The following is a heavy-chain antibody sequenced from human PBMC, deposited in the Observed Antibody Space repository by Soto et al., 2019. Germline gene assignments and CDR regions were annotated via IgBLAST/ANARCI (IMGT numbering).Heavy chain of an antibody. CDR2: IWYDGSNK. D-gene: IGHD3-16*01. CDR1: GFTFSSYG. Sequence: QVQLVESGGGVVQPGRSLRLSCAASGFTFSSYGMHWVRQAPGKGLEWVAVIWYDGSNKYYADSVKGRFTISRDNSKNTLYLQMNSLRAVDTAVYYCARDGPGGGFDYWGQGTLVTVSS. CDR3: ARDGPGGGFDY. V-gene: IGHV3-33*01. J-gene: IGHJ4*02.